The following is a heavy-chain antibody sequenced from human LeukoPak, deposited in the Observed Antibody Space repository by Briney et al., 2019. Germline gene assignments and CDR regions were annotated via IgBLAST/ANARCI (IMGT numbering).Heavy chain of an antibody. Sequence: SQTLSLTCTVSGGSISSGGYYWSWIRQHPGKGLEWIGYIYYSGSTYYNPSLKSRVTISVDTSKNQFSLELSSVTAADTAVYYCARRTTMVRGVKNYYYYMDVWGKGTTVTVSS. D-gene: IGHD3-10*01. CDR1: GGSISSGGYY. J-gene: IGHJ6*03. CDR3: ARRTTMVRGVKNYYYYMDV. V-gene: IGHV4-31*03. CDR2: IYYSGST.